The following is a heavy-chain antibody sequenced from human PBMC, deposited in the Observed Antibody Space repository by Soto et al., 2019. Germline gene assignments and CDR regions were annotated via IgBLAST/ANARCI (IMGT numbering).Heavy chain of an antibody. CDR3: ARETQRGYSGYFDS. J-gene: IGHJ4*02. V-gene: IGHV4-31*03. CDR2: IYYSGST. CDR1: GGSLSSGGYY. Sequence: QVQLQESGPGLVKPSQTLSLSCTVSGGSLSSGGYYWSWIRQHPGKGLEWIGFIYYSGSTYYNPSLKRRVTLSVDTSQNQFSLKLSSVTAADTAVYYCARETQRGYSGYFDSWGQGTLVTVSS. D-gene: IGHD5-12*01.